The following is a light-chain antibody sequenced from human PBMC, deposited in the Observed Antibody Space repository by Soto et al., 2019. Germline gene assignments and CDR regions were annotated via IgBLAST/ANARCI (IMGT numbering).Light chain of an antibody. V-gene: IGKV3-20*01. J-gene: IGKJ1*01. CDR1: LSVSSNY. CDR2: GAS. Sequence: EIVMTQSPATLSVSPGERATLYCRASLSVSSNYLAWYQQKPGKAPRLLIYGASSRATCAPDRFRGRGLGTAFTLTISRLEPEVFAVFYCQQYSREHRTFGKGTK. CDR3: QQYSREHRT.